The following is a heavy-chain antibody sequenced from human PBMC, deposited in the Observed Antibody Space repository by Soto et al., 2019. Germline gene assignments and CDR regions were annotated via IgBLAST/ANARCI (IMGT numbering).Heavy chain of an antibody. Sequence: SQNLSLTCAISGDSLSSNSAAWNWLRPSPSRGLEWLGRTYYRSKWYNDYAESVKSRITINPDTSKNQFSLQLNSVTPEDTAGYYFAREGVSSSSSRLDPWGQGTLVTVPS. J-gene: IGHJ5*02. D-gene: IGHD6-6*01. CDR2: TYYRSKWYN. V-gene: IGHV6-1*01. CDR3: AREGVSSSSSRLDP. CDR1: GDSLSSNSAA.